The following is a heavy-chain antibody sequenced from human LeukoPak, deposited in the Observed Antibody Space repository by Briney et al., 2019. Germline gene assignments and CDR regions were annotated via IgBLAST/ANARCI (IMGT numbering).Heavy chain of an antibody. CDR3: AKSIAVAGTPLYFDY. Sequence: PGGSLRLSCAASGFTFSSYAMSWVRQAPGKGLEWVSAISGSGGSTYYADSVKGRFTISRDNSKNTLYLQMNSLRAEDTAVYYCAKSIAVAGTPLYFDYWGQGTLVTVSS. CDR1: GFTFSSYA. CDR2: ISGSGGST. D-gene: IGHD6-19*01. V-gene: IGHV3-23*01. J-gene: IGHJ4*02.